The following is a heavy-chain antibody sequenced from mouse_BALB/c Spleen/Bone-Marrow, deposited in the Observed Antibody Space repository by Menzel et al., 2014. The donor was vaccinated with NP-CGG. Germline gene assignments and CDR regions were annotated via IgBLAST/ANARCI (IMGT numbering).Heavy chain of an antibody. CDR2: IDPANGNT. CDR3: ATYYRYDRRFAY. J-gene: IGHJ3*01. Sequence: LQESGAELVTPGASVKLSCTASGFNIKDTYMHWVKQRPEQGLEWIGRIDPANGNTKYDPKFQGKATITADTSSNTAYLQLSSLTSEDTAVYYCATYYRYDRRFAYWGQGTLVTVSA. CDR1: GFNIKDTY. V-gene: IGHV14-3*02. D-gene: IGHD2-14*01.